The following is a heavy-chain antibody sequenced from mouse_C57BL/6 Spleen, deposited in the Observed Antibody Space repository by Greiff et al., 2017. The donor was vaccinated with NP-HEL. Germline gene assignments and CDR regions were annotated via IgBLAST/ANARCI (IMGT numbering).Heavy chain of an antibody. CDR1: GFTFSSYA. J-gene: IGHJ3*01. CDR2: ISDGGSYT. D-gene: IGHD1-1*01. V-gene: IGHV5-4*03. CDR3: ARTYGSSQAWFAY. Sequence: EVKLVESGGGLVKPGGSLKLSCAASGFTFSSYAMSWVRQTPEKRLEWVAIISDGGSYTYYPDNVKGRFTISRDNAKNNLYLQMSQLKSEDTAMYYCARTYGSSQAWFAYWGQGTLVTVSA.